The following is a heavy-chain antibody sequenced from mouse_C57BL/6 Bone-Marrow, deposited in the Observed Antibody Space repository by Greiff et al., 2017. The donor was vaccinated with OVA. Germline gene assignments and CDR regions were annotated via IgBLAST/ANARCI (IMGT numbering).Heavy chain of an antibody. CDR1: GFTFSSYA. J-gene: IGHJ2*01. CDR2: ISSGGDYI. CDR3: TRVLITTVFDY. Sequence: EVMLVESGEGLVKPGGSLKLSCAASGFTFSSYAMSWVRQTPEKRLEWVAYISSGGDYISTADTVKGRVTISRDNTRNTLYLQMSSLKSEDTAMYYCTRVLITTVFDYWGQGTTLTVSS. D-gene: IGHD1-1*01. V-gene: IGHV5-9-1*02.